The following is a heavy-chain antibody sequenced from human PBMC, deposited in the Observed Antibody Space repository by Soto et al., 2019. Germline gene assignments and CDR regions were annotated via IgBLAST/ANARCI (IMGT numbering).Heavy chain of an antibody. CDR2: INAGNGNT. J-gene: IGHJ6*02. V-gene: IGHV1-3*01. Sequence: ASVKVSCKASGYTFTSYAMHWVRQAPGQRLEWMGWINAGNGNTKYSQKFQGRVTITRDTSASTAYMELSSLRSEDTAVYYCAAAGLLGGGHKNYYGMDVGGQGTTVTVSS. CDR3: AAAGLLGGGHKNYYGMDV. D-gene: IGHD3-16*01. CDR1: GYTFTSYA.